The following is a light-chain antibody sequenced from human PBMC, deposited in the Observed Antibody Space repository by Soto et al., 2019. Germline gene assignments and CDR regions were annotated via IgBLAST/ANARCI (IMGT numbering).Light chain of an antibody. J-gene: IGKJ4*01. CDR3: QQYYGLSLT. CDR1: QSVIYSSNNKNY. V-gene: IGKV4-1*01. Sequence: DIVMTQSPDSLAVSLGERATINCKSSQSVIYSSNNKNYLTWYQQKPGQPPKLLIYWASTRESGVPDRFSGSGSGTDFTLTISSLQAEDVAVYYCQQYYGLSLTFGGGTKVEIK. CDR2: WAS.